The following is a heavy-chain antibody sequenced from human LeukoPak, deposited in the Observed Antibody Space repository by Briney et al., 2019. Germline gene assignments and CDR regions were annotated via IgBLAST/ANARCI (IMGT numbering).Heavy chain of an antibody. Sequence: GGSLRLSCAASGFTFDEHAMHWVRQAPGKGLEWVSLISWDGGSTYYADSVKGRFTISRDNSKNSLYLQMNSLRTEDTALYYCAKAGIAVAWRPLDYWGQGTLVTVSS. D-gene: IGHD6-19*01. J-gene: IGHJ4*02. CDR1: GFTFDEHA. V-gene: IGHV3-43*01. CDR2: ISWDGGST. CDR3: AKAGIAVAWRPLDY.